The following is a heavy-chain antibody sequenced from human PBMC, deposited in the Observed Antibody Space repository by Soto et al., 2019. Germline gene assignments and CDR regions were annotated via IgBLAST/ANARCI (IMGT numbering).Heavy chain of an antibody. J-gene: IGHJ5*02. CDR1: GGSISSGGYY. CDR2: IFYSGTT. V-gene: IGHV4-31*03. CDR3: ATTVDP. Sequence: QVQLQESGPGLVKPSQTLSLTCTVSGGSISSGGYYWSWIRQHPGKGLEWIGYIFYSGTTYYNPSLNSRVMITVYTSKNQFSLKPSSVTAADTAVYYCATTVDPWGQGTLVTVSS. D-gene: IGHD1-1*01.